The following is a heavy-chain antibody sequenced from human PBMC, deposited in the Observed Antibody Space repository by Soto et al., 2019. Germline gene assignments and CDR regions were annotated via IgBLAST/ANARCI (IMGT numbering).Heavy chain of an antibody. Sequence: PSETLSLTCTVSGGSISSGGYYWSWIRQHPGKGLEWIGYIYYSGSTYYNPSLKSRVTISVDTSKNQFSLKLSSVTAADTAVYYCARCSWTGTRYFDYWGQGTLVTVSS. CDR2: IYYSGST. J-gene: IGHJ4*02. D-gene: IGHD1-1*01. CDR1: GGSISSGGYY. V-gene: IGHV4-31*03. CDR3: ARCSWTGTRYFDY.